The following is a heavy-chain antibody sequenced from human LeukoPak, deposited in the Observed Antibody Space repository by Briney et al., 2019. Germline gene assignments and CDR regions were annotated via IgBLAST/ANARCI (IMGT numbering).Heavy chain of an antibody. V-gene: IGHV3-23*01. J-gene: IGHJ5*01. CDR3: ATGGVASARPDS. D-gene: IGHD6-13*01. Sequence: GGFLRVSCAASGFTFSNSAMTWVRQARGKGLDWVSSLERSGGNTYYADSVKGRFTISRDSSRNTLFLQMISLKVEDTAVYYCATGGVASARPDSWGQGTLVTVSS. CDR2: LERSGGNT. CDR1: GFTFSNSA.